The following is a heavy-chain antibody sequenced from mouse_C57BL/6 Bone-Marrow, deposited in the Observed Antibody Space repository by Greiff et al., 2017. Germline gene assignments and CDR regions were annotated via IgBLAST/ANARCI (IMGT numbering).Heavy chain of an antibody. CDR1: GYTFTSYW. CDR3: AREGYYSNAWFAY. V-gene: IGHV1-55*01. Sequence: QVQLQQPGAELVKPGASVKMSCKASGYTFTSYWITWVKQRPGQGLEWIGDIYPGSGSTNYNEKFKSKATLTVDTSSSTAYMQLSSLTSEDSAVYDCAREGYYSNAWFAYWGQGTLVTVSA. D-gene: IGHD2-5*01. CDR2: IYPGSGST. J-gene: IGHJ3*01.